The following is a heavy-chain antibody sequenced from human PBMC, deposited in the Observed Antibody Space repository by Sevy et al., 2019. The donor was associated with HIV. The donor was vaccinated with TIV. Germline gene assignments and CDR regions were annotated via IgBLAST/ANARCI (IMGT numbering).Heavy chain of an antibody. CDR2: IDPSAGNA. J-gene: IGHJ4*02. CDR1: GDTFTNNY. V-gene: IGHV1-46*01. Sequence: ASVKVSCKASGDTFTNNYMHWVRQAPGQGLEWMGIIDPSAGNASYAQKFQGRVTMTRDRSTSTLYMDLSSLRYEDTAVYYCVRADPAQHFDSWGQGTLVTVSS. CDR3: VRADPAQHFDS.